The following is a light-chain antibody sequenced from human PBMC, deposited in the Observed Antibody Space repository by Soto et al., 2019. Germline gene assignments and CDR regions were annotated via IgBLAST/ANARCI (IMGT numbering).Light chain of an antibody. CDR3: AAWDDSLSGHVV. CDR1: SSNIGSNC. CDR2: SNN. J-gene: IGLJ2*01. Sequence: QSVLTQPPSASGTPGQRVTISCSGSSSNIGSNCVNWYRQLPGTAPKLLIFSNNQRPSGVPDRFSGSKSGTSASLAISGLRSEDEADYYCAAWDDSLSGHVVFGGGTKLTVL. V-gene: IGLV1-47*02.